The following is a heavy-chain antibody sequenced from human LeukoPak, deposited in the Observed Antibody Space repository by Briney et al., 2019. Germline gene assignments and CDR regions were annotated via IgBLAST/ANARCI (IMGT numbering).Heavy chain of an antibody. CDR1: GYTFTSYG. CDR2: ISAYNGNT. CDR3: ASSSSGWYWFDP. Sequence: ASVKVSCKASGYTFTSYGISWVRQAPGQGLEWMGRISAYNGNTNYAQKLQGRVTMTTDTSTSTAYMELRSLRSDDTAVYYCASSSSGWYWFDPWGQGTLVTVSS. D-gene: IGHD6-19*01. J-gene: IGHJ5*02. V-gene: IGHV1-18*01.